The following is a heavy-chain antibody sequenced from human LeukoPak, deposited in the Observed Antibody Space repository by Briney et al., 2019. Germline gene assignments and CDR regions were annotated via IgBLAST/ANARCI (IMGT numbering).Heavy chain of an antibody. CDR3: ARGIADGSGSYSYYYYYGMDV. J-gene: IGHJ6*02. CDR2: IYTSGST. CDR1: GGSISSYY. Sequence: PSETLSLTCTVSGGSISSYYWSWIRQPAGKGLEWIGRIYTSGSTNYNPSLKSRVTMSVDTSKNQFSLKLSAVTAADTAVYYCARGIADGSGSYSYYYYYGMDVWGQGTTVTVSS. D-gene: IGHD3-10*01. V-gene: IGHV4-4*07.